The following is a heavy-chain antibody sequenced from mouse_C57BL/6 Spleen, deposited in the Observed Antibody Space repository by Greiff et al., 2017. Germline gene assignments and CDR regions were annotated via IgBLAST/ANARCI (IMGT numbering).Heavy chain of an antibody. V-gene: IGHV14-2*01. D-gene: IGHD1-1*01. CDR3: ALYGSSPEVDV. CDR1: GFNIKDYY. CDR2: IDPDDGET. J-gene: IGHJ1*03. Sequence: VQLQQSGAELVKPGASVKLSCTASGFNIKDYYLHWVKQRTEQGLEWIGRIDPDDGETKYAPKFQGKATLTDNTSSNTAYLQLSSLTSEDTAVYYCALYGSSPEVDVWGTGTTVTVSS.